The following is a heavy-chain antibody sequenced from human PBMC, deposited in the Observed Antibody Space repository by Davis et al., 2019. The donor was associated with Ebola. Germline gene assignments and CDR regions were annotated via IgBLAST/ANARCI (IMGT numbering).Heavy chain of an antibody. CDR2: IKQDGSEK. CDR3: ATLGSDYEVLDY. D-gene: IGHD4-17*01. V-gene: IGHV3-7*01. J-gene: IGHJ4*02. Sequence: GGSLRLSCAASGFTFSRYWMSWVRQAPGKGLEWVASIKQDGSEKHYVDSVTCRFAISRDNARNSLFLQMTSLRAEDTALYYCATLGSDYEVLDYWGQGTLVTVSS. CDR1: GFTFSRYW.